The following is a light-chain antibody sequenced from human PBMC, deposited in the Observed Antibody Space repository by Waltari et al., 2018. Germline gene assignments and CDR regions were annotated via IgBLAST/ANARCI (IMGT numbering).Light chain of an antibody. J-gene: IGLJ2*01. Sequence: SYELTQPSSVSVSPGQTARITCSGDLLATKYARWFQQKPGQAPVLVIYKDTWRPSGIPERFSGSSSGTTVTLTISGAQVDDEADYYCYSVADKNVVFGGGTKLTVL. CDR1: LLATKY. V-gene: IGLV3-27*01. CDR3: YSVADKNVV. CDR2: KDT.